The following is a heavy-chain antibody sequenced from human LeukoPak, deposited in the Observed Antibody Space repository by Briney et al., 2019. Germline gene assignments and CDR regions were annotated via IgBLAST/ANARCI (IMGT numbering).Heavy chain of an antibody. Sequence: GGSLRLSCAASGFTFSSYSMNWVRQAPGKGLEWVSSISSSSSYIYYADSVKGRFTISRDNAKNSLYLQMNSLRAEDTAVYYCARAAEDCTNGVCYTLNWFDPWGQGTLVTVSS. V-gene: IGHV3-21*01. D-gene: IGHD2-8*01. CDR2: ISSSSSYI. CDR1: GFTFSSYS. CDR3: ARAAEDCTNGVCYTLNWFDP. J-gene: IGHJ5*02.